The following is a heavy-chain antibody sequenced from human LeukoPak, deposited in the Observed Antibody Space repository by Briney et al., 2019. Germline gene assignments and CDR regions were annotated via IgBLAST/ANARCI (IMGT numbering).Heavy chain of an antibody. CDR3: ARTGTRGAIRGYYMDV. D-gene: IGHD3-10*01. J-gene: IGHJ6*03. Sequence: PGGSLRLSCAASGFTFSSYSMNWVRQAPGKGLEWVSSISSSSRYIYYADSVKGRFTISRDNAKNSLYLQMNSLRAEDTAVYYCARTGTRGAIRGYYMDVWGKGTTVTISS. CDR1: GFTFSSYS. CDR2: ISSSSRYI. V-gene: IGHV3-21*01.